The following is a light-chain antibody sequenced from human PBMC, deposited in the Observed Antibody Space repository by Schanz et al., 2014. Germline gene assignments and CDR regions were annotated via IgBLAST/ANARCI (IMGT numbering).Light chain of an antibody. V-gene: IGKV1-5*01. CDR2: DAS. CDR1: QSISIW. J-gene: IGKJ1*01. Sequence: DIQMTQSPSTLSASVGDTVTITCRASQSISIWLAWYQQKPGKAPKLLIYDASSLEGGVPSRFSGSGSGTEFTLTISSLQPDDFATYYCQQYNSYWTFGQGTKVEIK. CDR3: QQYNSYWT.